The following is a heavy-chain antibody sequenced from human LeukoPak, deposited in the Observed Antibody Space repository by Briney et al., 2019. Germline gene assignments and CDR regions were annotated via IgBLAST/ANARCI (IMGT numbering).Heavy chain of an antibody. CDR3: ARANPLYCSSTTCLFDY. V-gene: IGHV1-2*02. Sequence: GASVKVSCKASGYIFTGYYMHWVRQPPGQRFEGMGWINLNSGDTNYAQKFQGRVTMTRDTSISTAHMELSRLRSDDTAVYYCARANPLYCSSTTCLFDYWGQETLVTVSS. CDR1: GYIFTGYY. CDR2: INLNSGDT. D-gene: IGHD2-2*01. J-gene: IGHJ4*02.